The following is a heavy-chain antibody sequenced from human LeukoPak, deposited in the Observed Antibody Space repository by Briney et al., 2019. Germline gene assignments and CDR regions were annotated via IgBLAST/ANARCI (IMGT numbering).Heavy chain of an antibody. CDR1: GGSISSYY. D-gene: IGHD3-22*01. Sequence: PSETLSLTCTVSGGSISSYYWSWIRQPPGKGLEWIGYIYYSGSTNYNPSLKSRVTISVDTSKNQFSLKLSSVTAADTAVYYCATTLYYHDSSGQRNAFDIWGQGTMVTVSS. J-gene: IGHJ3*02. CDR2: IYYSGST. CDR3: ATTLYYHDSSGQRNAFDI. V-gene: IGHV4-59*08.